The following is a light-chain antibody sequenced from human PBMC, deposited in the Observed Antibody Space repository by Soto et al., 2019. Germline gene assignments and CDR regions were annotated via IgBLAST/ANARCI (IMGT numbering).Light chain of an antibody. CDR3: QQYSHLIT. CDR2: DAS. Sequence: DIQMTQSPSSLSASVGERVTITCQASQDISNYLNWYQQKLGKAPKLLIYDASNLETGVPSRFSGSGSGTDFTFTISSLQPEDIATYYCQQYSHLITFGQGTRLEI. J-gene: IGKJ5*01. V-gene: IGKV1-33*01. CDR1: QDISNY.